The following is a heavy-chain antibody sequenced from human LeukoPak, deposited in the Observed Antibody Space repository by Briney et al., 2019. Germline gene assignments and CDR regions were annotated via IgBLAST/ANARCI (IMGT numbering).Heavy chain of an antibody. J-gene: IGHJ4*02. CDR3: ARTNPVYGDFDY. Sequence: PGGSLRLSCSASGLTVTDNYMSWVRQAPGKGLEWVSVIFPDGRTYHSDSLKGRFTISRDKSKNTVLLQINGLRADDTALYHCARTNPVYGDFDYWGRGVLVTVSS. D-gene: IGHD4-17*01. CDR1: GLTVTDNY. CDR2: IFPDGRT. V-gene: IGHV3-53*01.